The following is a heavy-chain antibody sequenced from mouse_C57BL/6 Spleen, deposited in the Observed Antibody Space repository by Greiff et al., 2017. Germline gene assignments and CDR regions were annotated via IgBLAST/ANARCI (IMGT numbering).Heavy chain of an antibody. CDR2: ISYDGSN. Sequence: EVQRVESGPGLVKPSQSLSLTCSVTGYSITSGYYWNWIRQLPGNKLEWMGYISYDGSNNYNPSLKNRISITRDTSKNQFFLKLNSVTTEDTATYYCARASFTTVVEGYFDVWGTGTTVTVSS. D-gene: IGHD1-1*01. V-gene: IGHV3-6*01. CDR3: ARASFTTVVEGYFDV. CDR1: GYSITSGYY. J-gene: IGHJ1*03.